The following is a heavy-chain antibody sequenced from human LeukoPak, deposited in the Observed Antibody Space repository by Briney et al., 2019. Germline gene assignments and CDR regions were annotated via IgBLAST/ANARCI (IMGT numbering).Heavy chain of an antibody. CDR1: GGSISSGDYY. Sequence: SETLSFTCTVSGGSISSGDYYWSWIRQPPGKGLEWIGYIYYSGSTYYNPSLKSRVTISVDTSKNQFSLKLSSVTAADTAVYYCARALQDIVVVPALDYWGQGTLVTVSS. D-gene: IGHD2-2*01. CDR2: IYYSGST. CDR3: ARALQDIVVVPALDY. J-gene: IGHJ4*02. V-gene: IGHV4-30-4*01.